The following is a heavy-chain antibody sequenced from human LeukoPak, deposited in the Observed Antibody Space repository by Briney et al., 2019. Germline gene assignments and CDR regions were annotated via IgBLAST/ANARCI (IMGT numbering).Heavy chain of an antibody. D-gene: IGHD6-19*01. CDR3: ARRLRDSGGWSFDY. Sequence: PSETLSLTCIVSGVSISSSSYYWGWIRQPPGKGLEWIGTIHYSGSTYYNPSLKSRVTMSVDTSKNQFSLKLSSVTAADTAVYYCARRLRDSGGWSFDYWGQGNLVTVSS. CDR2: IHYSGST. V-gene: IGHV4-39*01. CDR1: GVSISSSSYY. J-gene: IGHJ4*02.